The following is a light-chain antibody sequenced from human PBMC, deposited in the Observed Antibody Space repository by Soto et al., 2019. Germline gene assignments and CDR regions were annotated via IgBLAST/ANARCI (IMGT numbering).Light chain of an antibody. CDR2: DVS. J-gene: IGLJ2*01. CDR1: SSDVGGYNY. V-gene: IGLV2-14*03. CDR3: SSYTTSSPHVL. Sequence: QSALTQPASVSGSPGQSITISCTGTSSDVGGYNYVSRYQQHPGKGPKLMIYDVSDRPSGVSNRFSGSKSGNTASLTISGLRAEDEADYYCSSYTTSSPHVLFGGGTKLTVL.